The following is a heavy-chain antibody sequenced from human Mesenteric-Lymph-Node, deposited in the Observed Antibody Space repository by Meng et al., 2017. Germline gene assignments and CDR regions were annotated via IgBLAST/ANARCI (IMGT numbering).Heavy chain of an antibody. Sequence: QVQLQESGPGLVKPSQTRSLTCTVSGGSISSGGYYWSWIRQHPGKGLEWIGYIHSSGSTYYNPSLRSRVTISVDTSISTAYMELTRLTSDDTAVYYCVRDVTRGGYWGQGTLVTVSS. CDR3: VRDVTRGGY. CDR1: GGSISSGGYY. J-gene: IGHJ4*02. CDR2: IHSSGST. V-gene: IGHV4-31*03. D-gene: IGHD2-2*01.